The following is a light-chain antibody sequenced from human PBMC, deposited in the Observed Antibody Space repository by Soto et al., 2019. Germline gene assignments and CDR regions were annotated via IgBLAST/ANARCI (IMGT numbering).Light chain of an antibody. J-gene: IGLJ2*01. CDR2: EGS. V-gene: IGLV2-23*01. CDR1: SSDVGSYNL. CDR3: CSYAGSSTSVV. Sequence: QSALTQPASVSGSPGQSITISCNGTSSDVGSYNLVSWYQQHPGKAPKLMIYEGSKRPSGVSNRFSGSKSGNTASLTISGLQAEDEADYYCCSYAGSSTSVVFGGGTQLTVL.